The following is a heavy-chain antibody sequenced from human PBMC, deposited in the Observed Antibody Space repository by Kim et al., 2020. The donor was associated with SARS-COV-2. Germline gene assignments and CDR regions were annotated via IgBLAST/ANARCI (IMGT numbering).Heavy chain of an antibody. V-gene: IGHV4-34*01. Sequence: SETLSLTCAVYGGSFSGNFWSWIRQPPGKGVEWIGEINHSGSTNYNPSLKSRVTISIDTSKNQFSLKLSSVTAADTAVYYCAREGDSAMGLAAFDIWGQGTMVTVSS. J-gene: IGHJ3*02. CDR3: AREGDSAMGLAAFDI. CDR1: GGSFSGNF. D-gene: IGHD5-18*01. CDR2: INHSGST.